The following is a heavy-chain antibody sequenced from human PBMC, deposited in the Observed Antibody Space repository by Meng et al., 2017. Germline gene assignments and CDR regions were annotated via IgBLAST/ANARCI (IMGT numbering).Heavy chain of an antibody. J-gene: IGHJ4*02. CDR2: ISSSGSNI. V-gene: IGHV3-48*03. CDR3: TALPLQWLDALGDY. Sequence: GGSLRLSCAASGFTFSSYEMNWVRQAPGKGLEWVSDISSSGSNIYYADSVKGRFTISRDNAKNSLYLQMSSRRAEDTAVYYCTALPLQWLDALGDYWGQGTLVTVSS. CDR1: GFTFSSYE. D-gene: IGHD6-19*01.